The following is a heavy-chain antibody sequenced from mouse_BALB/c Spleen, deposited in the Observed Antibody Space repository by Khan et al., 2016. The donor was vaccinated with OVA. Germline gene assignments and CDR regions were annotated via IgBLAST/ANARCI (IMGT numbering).Heavy chain of an antibody. CDR2: IRQKDSGYTT. D-gene: IGHD1-2*01. CDR3: TRVDYGYGFAY. CDR1: GFTFSDYY. J-gene: IGHJ3*01. Sequence: EVELVESGGGLVEPGGSLRLSCATSGFTFSDYYMSWVRQPPGQALEWLGVIRQKDSGYTTEYRASVKGRFTLSRDTSQSILHLQMTSLTAEDSATYYCTRVDYGYGFAYWGQGTLVTVSA. V-gene: IGHV7-3*02.